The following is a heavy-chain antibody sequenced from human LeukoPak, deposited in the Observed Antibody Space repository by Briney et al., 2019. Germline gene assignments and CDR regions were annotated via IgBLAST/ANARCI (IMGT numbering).Heavy chain of an antibody. CDR2: IIPIFGTP. CDR3: ARDGGYCSSTSCPKVY. Sequence: SVKVSCKASGGTFSTYAISWVRQAPGQGLEWMGGIIPIFGTPNYAQKFQGRVTITADESTSTTYMELSSLRSEDTAVYYCARDGGYCSSTSCPKVYWGQGTLVTVSS. J-gene: IGHJ4*02. CDR1: GGTFSTYA. V-gene: IGHV1-69*13. D-gene: IGHD2-2*01.